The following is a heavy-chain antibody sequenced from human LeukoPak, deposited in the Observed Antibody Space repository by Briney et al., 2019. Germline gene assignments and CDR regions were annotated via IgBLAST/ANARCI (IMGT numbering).Heavy chain of an antibody. V-gene: IGHV4-39*07. J-gene: IGHJ4*02. CDR2: IYYSGRT. CDR3: ASAYYDILGGHFDY. Sequence: SETLSLTCIVSGGSISSSTYFWGWIRQPPGKGLEWIGSIYYSGRTYYNSSLKSRVTISVDTSKNQFSLKVTSVTAADTAVYYCASAYYDILGGHFDYWGQGTLVTVSS. D-gene: IGHD3-9*01. CDR1: GGSISSSTYF.